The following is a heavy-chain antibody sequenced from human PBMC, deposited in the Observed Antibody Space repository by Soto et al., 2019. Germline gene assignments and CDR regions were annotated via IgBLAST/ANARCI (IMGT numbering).Heavy chain of an antibody. CDR3: ARHPFAYYDSSGYSMDNWFDP. J-gene: IGHJ5*02. D-gene: IGHD3-22*01. Sequence: PSETLSLTCTVSGGSISSSSYYWGWIRQPPGKGLEWIGSIYYSGSTYYNPSLKSRVTISVDTSKNQFSLKLSSVTAADTAVYYCARHPFAYYDSSGYSMDNWFDPWGQGTLVTVSS. CDR1: GGSISSSSYY. CDR2: IYYSGST. V-gene: IGHV4-39*01.